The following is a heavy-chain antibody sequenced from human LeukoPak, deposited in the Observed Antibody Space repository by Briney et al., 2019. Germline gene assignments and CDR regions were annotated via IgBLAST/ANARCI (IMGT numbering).Heavy chain of an antibody. J-gene: IGHJ6*02. CDR3: ASLYCSSTSCYSNYYYGMDV. Sequence: GASVKVSCKASGGTFSSYAISWVRQAPGQGLEWMGRIIPILGIANYAQKFRGRVTITADKSTSTAYMELSSLRSEDTAVYYCASLYCSSTSCYSNYYYGMDVWGQGTTVTVSS. V-gene: IGHV1-69*04. D-gene: IGHD2-2*02. CDR1: GGTFSSYA. CDR2: IIPILGIA.